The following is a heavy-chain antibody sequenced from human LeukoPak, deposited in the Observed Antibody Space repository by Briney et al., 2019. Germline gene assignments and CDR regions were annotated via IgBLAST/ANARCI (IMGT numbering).Heavy chain of an antibody. Sequence: GGSLRLSCAASGFIANNYYMFWVRQAPGTGLEWVSVIYSGGNTYYADSVKGRFTISRDNSKNTLYLQMNSLRAEDTAVYYCAKVFLRPYDSSDYWGQGTLVTVSS. CDR1: GFIANNYY. V-gene: IGHV3-53*01. CDR3: AKVFLRPYDSSDY. CDR2: IYSGGNT. J-gene: IGHJ4*02. D-gene: IGHD3-22*01.